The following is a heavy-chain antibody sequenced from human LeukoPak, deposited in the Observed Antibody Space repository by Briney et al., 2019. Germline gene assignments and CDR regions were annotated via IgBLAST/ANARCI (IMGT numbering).Heavy chain of an antibody. CDR1: GFTVSSNY. J-gene: IGHJ4*02. CDR3: ARDRYYDVLTGYDY. D-gene: IGHD3-9*01. CDR2: IKQDGSEK. V-gene: IGHV3-7*01. Sequence: GGSLRLSCAASGFTVSSNYMSWVRQAPGKGLEWVANIKQDGSEKYYVDSVKGRFTISRDNAKNSLYLQMNSLRAEDTAVYYCARDRYYDVLTGYDYWGQGTLVTVSS.